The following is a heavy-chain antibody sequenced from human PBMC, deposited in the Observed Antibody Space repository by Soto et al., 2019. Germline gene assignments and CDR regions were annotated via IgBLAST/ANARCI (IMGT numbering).Heavy chain of an antibody. Sequence: GVLRLSCAASGFIFSDHYMDWVRQAPGKGLEWVGRARNKVSGYTTAYAASVKGRFTISRDDSKNSLFLQMNSLKTEDSAVYFCARLMGTSFDLWGQGTLVTAPQ. CDR2: ARNKVSGYTT. J-gene: IGHJ5*02. CDR1: GFIFSDHY. V-gene: IGHV3-72*01. CDR3: ARLMGTSFDL. D-gene: IGHD2-8*01.